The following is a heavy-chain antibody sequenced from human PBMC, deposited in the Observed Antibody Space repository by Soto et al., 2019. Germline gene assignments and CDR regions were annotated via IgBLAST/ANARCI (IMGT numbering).Heavy chain of an antibody. J-gene: IGHJ4*02. D-gene: IGHD2-21*02. Sequence: EVQLVESGGGLVKPGGSLRLSCAASGFTFSSYSMNWVRQAPGKGLEWVSSISSSSSYIYYADSVKGRFTIPRDNAKNALYLQMNSPRAKDTAVYYCASLRGRDDLNRPPPDYWGQGTLVTVSS. CDR3: ASLRGRDDLNRPPPDY. V-gene: IGHV3-21*01. CDR2: ISSSSSYI. CDR1: GFTFSSYS.